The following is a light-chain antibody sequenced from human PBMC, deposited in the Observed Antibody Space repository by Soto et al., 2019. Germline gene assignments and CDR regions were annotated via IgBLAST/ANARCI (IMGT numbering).Light chain of an antibody. CDR2: DVR. V-gene: IGLV2-14*01. CDR1: SRDVGGYNY. CDR3: SPNSTLSTYV. Sequence: QSALTQPASVSGSPGQSINISCTGTSRDVGGYNYVSWYHQHPGKAPQLMIYDVRNRPSGVSDRFSGSKSVNTASLTISGLQAEDQADYYCSPNSTLSTYVFGTGTKLTVL. J-gene: IGLJ1*01.